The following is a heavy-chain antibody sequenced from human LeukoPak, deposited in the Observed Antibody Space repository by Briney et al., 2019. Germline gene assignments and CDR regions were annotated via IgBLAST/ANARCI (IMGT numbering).Heavy chain of an antibody. CDR2: IYYSGST. CDR3: AKSSVGGGRIIGSGYLDT. J-gene: IGHJ4*02. V-gene: IGHV4-59*04. Sequence: LRLSCAASRFTFSDYYMSWIRQPPGRGLEWIRSIYYSGSTYYNPSLKSRVTMSVDTSKSQVSLKLSSVTAADTAVYYCAKSSVGGGRIIGSGYLDTWGQGTLVTVSS. CDR1: RFTFSDYY. D-gene: IGHD2-15*01.